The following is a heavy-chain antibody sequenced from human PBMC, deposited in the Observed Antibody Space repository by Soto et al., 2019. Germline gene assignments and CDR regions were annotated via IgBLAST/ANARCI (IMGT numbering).Heavy chain of an antibody. CDR3: ARGRGSGSYYFSDHAFDI. CDR2: ISAYNGNT. V-gene: IGHV1-18*01. Sequence: EASVKVSCKASGYTFTSYGISWVRQAPGQGLEWMGWISAYNGNTNFAQKLQGRVTMTTDTSTSTAYMELRSLRSDDTALFYCARGRGSGSYYFSDHAFDIWGQGTMVTVSS. D-gene: IGHD3-10*01. CDR1: GYTFTSYG. J-gene: IGHJ3*02.